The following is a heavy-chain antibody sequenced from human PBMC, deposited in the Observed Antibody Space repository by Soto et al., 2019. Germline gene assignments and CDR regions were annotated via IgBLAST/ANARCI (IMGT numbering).Heavy chain of an antibody. CDR1: GGSFSGYY. D-gene: IGHD3-3*01. CDR2: INHSGST. CDR3: ARGSWSRYFDY. Sequence: TSETLSLTCAVYGGSFSGYYRSWIRQPPGKGLEWIGEINHSGSTNYNPSLKSRVTISVDTSKNQFSLKLSSVTAADTAVYYCARGSWSRYFDYWGQGTLVTVSS. J-gene: IGHJ4*02. V-gene: IGHV4-34*01.